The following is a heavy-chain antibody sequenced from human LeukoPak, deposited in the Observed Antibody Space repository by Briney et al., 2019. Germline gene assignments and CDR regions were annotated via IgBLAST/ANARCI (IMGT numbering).Heavy chain of an antibody. CDR2: ITYGSDTI. J-gene: IGHJ6*03. V-gene: IGHV3-48*04. Sequence: GGSLRLSCVASGFYFGGHAMHWPRQAPGKGLEWVAYITYGSDTIFYADSVKGRFTVSRDNAKNSLYLQMDSLRAEDTAVYYCARRVGSTQWSYYMDVWGNGTTVTVSS. CDR3: ARRVGSTQWSYYMDV. CDR1: GFYFGGHA. D-gene: IGHD2-8*01.